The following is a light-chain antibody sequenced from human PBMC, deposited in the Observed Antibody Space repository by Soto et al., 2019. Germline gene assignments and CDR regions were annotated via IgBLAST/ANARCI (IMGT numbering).Light chain of an antibody. V-gene: IGKV1-5*03. CDR1: QTISSW. CDR2: KSS. J-gene: IGKJ1*01. Sequence: DIQMTQSPSTLSGSVGDRVTITCRASQTISSWLAWYQQKPGRAPKLLIYKSSILESGVPSRFSGSGSGTEFTLTISSLQPDDFATYYCQQYNSYLTWTFGQGTKVDIK. CDR3: QQYNSYLTWT.